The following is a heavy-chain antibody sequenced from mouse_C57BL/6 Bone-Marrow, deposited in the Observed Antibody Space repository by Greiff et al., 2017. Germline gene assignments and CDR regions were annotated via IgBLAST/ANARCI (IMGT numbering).Heavy chain of an antibody. V-gene: IGHV14-4*01. CDR3: TTYDGYYARDY. J-gene: IGHJ4*01. Sequence: EVKLQESGAELVRPGASVKLSCTASGFNITDDYMHWVKQRPEQGLEWIGWIDPETGDTAYASTFQGKATITADTSSNTADLQLSSLTSEDTAVYYCTTYDGYYARDYWGQGTSVTVSS. D-gene: IGHD2-3*01. CDR2: IDPETGDT. CDR1: GFNITDDY.